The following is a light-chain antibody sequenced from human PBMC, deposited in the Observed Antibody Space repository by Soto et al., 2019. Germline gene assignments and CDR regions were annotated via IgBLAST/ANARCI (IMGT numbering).Light chain of an antibody. CDR1: QSLSNN. CDR2: GAS. Sequence: EIVMTQSPATLSVSPGERATLSCRASQSLSNNLAWYQQKPGQAPRLLIYGASTRATGIPARFSGSGSETEFTLTISSLQSKDFAVYYCQQYNNWPPWTFGQGTKVEIK. CDR3: QQYNNWPPWT. J-gene: IGKJ1*01. V-gene: IGKV3-15*01.